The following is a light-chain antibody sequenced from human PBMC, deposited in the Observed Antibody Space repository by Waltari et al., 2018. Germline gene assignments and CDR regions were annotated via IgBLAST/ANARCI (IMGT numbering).Light chain of an antibody. J-gene: IGKJ5*01. V-gene: IGKV3-11*01. CDR1: QSVSSF. Sequence: ENVLTQSPATLSLPPGDRATLSCRASQSVSSFLAWYQQKPGQAPRLLIYDASNRAAGIPARFSGSGSGTDFTLTISSLEPEDFAVYYCQQRSNWPVTFGQGTRLEIK. CDR3: QQRSNWPVT. CDR2: DAS.